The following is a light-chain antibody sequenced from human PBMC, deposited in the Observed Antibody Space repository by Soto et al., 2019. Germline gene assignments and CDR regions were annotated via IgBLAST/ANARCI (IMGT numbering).Light chain of an antibody. CDR1: QSVSSY. Sequence: EIVLTQSPATLSLSPGERATLSCRASQSVSSYLAWYQQKPGQAPRLLIYDASNRATGIPARFSGSGSWTYFTLTISSLEPEGFAVYYCQRRRNWPLTFGGWNKGEIK. V-gene: IGKV3-11*01. CDR2: DAS. J-gene: IGKJ4*01. CDR3: QRRRNWPLT.